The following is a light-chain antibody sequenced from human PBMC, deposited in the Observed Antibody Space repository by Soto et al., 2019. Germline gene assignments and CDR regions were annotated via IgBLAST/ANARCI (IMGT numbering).Light chain of an antibody. CDR2: GSS. CDR1: QNIAGY. J-gene: IGKJ2*01. CDR3: QQTYIPPYT. Sequence: DIQMTQSPSSLSVSVGDRVTITCRASQNIAGYLNWYQQKPGKAPKLLIYGSSNLQSGVPSTFSGSGSGTDFTLTISSLQPEDFATYYCQQTYIPPYTFGQGTTLEIK. V-gene: IGKV1-39*01.